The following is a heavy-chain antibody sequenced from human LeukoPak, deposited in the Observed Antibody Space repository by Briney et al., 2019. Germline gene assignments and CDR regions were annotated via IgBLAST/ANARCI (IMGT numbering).Heavy chain of an antibody. Sequence: GGSLRLSCAASGLTLRRYGMHWVRQAPGRGLEWVALIWNDGSKQYYADSVKGRFTISRDNSKNTLYLQMNSLGADDTAVYYCAKGNWRYFDYWGQGTLVTVSS. V-gene: IGHV3-33*06. D-gene: IGHD1-1*01. J-gene: IGHJ4*02. CDR1: GLTLRRYG. CDR3: AKGNWRYFDY. CDR2: IWNDGSKQ.